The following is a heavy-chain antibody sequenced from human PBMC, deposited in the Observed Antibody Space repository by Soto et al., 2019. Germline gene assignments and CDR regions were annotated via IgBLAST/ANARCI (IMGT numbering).Heavy chain of an antibody. CDR2: ISGSGGST. V-gene: IGHV3-23*01. CDR3: AKDLGSMGSCHDY. J-gene: IGHJ4*02. CDR1: GFTFSSYA. Sequence: HPGGSLRLSCAASGFTFSSYAMSWVRQAPGKGLEWVSAISGSGGSTYYADSVKGRFTISRDNSKNTLYLQMNSLRAEDTAVYYCAKDLGSMGSCHDYWGQGTLVTVSS. D-gene: IGHD2-15*01.